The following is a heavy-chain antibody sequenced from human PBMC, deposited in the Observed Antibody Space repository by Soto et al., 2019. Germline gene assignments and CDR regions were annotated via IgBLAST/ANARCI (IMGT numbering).Heavy chain of an antibody. V-gene: IGHV4-30-2*01. CDR2: IYHSGST. J-gene: IGHJ5*02. Sequence: QLQLQESGSGLVKPSQTLSLTCAVSGGSISSGGYSWSWLRQPPGKGLEWIGYIYHSGSTYYNPSLKSRVTITVDRSKNQFSLKLSSVTAADTAVYYCARGWSGVYARRPDPNNWFEPWGQGTLVTVSS. D-gene: IGHD2-8*01. CDR3: ARGWSGVYARRPDPNNWFEP. CDR1: GGSISSGGYS.